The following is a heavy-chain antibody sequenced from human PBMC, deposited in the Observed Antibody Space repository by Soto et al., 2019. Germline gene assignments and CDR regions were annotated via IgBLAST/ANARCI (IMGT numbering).Heavy chain of an antibody. Sequence: SETLSLTCTVSGGSISSSSYYWGWIRQPPGKGLEWIGSIYYAGNTYYTPSLKSRVTISVDTSKNQFSLKLSSVTAADTAVYHCAREGGRYCSGGSCQVDYWGQGTLVTVSS. CDR2: IYYAGNT. V-gene: IGHV4-39*02. CDR1: GGSISSSSYY. D-gene: IGHD2-15*01. J-gene: IGHJ4*02. CDR3: AREGGRYCSGGSCQVDY.